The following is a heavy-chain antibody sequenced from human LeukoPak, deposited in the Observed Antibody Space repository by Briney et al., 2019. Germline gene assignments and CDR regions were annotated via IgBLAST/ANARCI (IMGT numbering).Heavy chain of an antibody. J-gene: IGHJ5*02. CDR2: IIPIFGTA. CDR3: AREGIAARPGLIWFDP. D-gene: IGHD6-6*01. CDR1: GGTFTSYA. V-gene: IGHV1-69*05. Sequence: SVTVSCTASGGTFTSYAISWVRQAPGQGLEWMGGIIPIFGTANYAQKFQGRVTITTDESTSTAYMELSSLRSEDTAVYYCAREGIAARPGLIWFDPWGQGTLVTVSS.